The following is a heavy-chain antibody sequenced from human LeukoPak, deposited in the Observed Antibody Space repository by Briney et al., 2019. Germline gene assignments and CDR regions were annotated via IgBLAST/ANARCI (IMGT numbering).Heavy chain of an antibody. CDR2: ISWNSGGI. J-gene: IGHJ4*02. CDR1: GFTFDDYT. Sequence: GGSLRLSCAASGFTFDDYTMHWVRQAPGKGLEWVSGISWNSGGIAYADSVKGRFTISRDDAKNSLYLQMNSLRAEDTAVYYCARDPGISVAGPDFWGQGTLVTVSS. V-gene: IGHV3-9*01. CDR3: ARDPGISVAGPDF. D-gene: IGHD6-19*01.